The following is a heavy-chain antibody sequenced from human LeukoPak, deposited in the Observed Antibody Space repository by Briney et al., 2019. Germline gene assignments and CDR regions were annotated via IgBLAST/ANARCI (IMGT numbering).Heavy chain of an antibody. V-gene: IGHV4-59*01. CDR2: IYYSGST. CDR1: GGSISSYY. D-gene: IGHD6-19*01. Sequence: SETLSLTCTVSGGSISSYYWSWIRQPPGKGLEWIGYIYYSGSTNYNPSLKSRVTISVDTSKNQFSLKLSSVTAADTAVYYCARVYSSGWYDLYYFDYWGQGTLVTVSS. J-gene: IGHJ4*02. CDR3: ARVYSSGWYDLYYFDY.